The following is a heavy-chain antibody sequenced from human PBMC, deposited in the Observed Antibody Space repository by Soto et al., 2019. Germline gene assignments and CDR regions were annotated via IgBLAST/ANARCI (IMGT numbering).Heavy chain of an antibody. J-gene: IGHJ5*01. CDR2: IFPRGAA. D-gene: IGHD2-15*01. CDR3: ARLLGYCSSTSCLYSYWCDP. V-gene: IGHV4-4*02. CDR1: GVSISADNW. Sequence: SETLSLTCSVSGVSISADNWWTWVRQFPGKGLEWIGDIFPRGAANYNPSLESRVAISIDSSNNQFSLELTSVTAADTAIYYCARLLGYCSSTSCLYSYWCDPWGQESLVTVSS.